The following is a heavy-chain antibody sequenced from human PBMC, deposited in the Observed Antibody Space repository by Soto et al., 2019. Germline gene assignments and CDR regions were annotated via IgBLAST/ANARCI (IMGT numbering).Heavy chain of an antibody. Sequence: QVQLVESGGGVVQPGRSLRLSCAASGFTFSSYGTHWVRQAPGKGLEWVAVIWYDGSNKYYADSVKGRFTISRDNSKNTLDLQMNSLRAEYTAGYYCARQDNILTGYTFDYWGKGTLVTVSS. CDR2: IWYDGSNK. CDR3: ARQDNILTGYTFDY. J-gene: IGHJ4*02. D-gene: IGHD3-9*01. V-gene: IGHV3-33*01. CDR1: GFTFSSYG.